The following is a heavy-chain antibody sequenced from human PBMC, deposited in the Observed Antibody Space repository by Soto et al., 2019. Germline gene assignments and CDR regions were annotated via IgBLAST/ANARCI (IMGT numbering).Heavy chain of an antibody. CDR3: ARATDYYDSSGYYGFDY. D-gene: IGHD3-22*01. J-gene: IGHJ4*02. V-gene: IGHV4-30-4*01. CDR1: GGSISSGDYY. CDR2: IYYSGST. Sequence: SETLSLTCTVSGGSISSGDYYWSWIRQPPGKGLEWIGYIYYSGSTYYNPSLKSRVTISVDTSKNQFSLKLSSVTAADSAVYYCARATDYYDSSGYYGFDYWGQGTLVTVS.